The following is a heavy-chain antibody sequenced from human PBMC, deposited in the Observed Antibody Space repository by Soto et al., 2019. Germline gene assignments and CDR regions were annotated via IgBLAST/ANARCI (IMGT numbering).Heavy chain of an antibody. CDR1: GYTFTSYG. J-gene: IGHJ4*02. V-gene: IGHV1-18*01. D-gene: IGHD4-17*01. Sequence: QVQLVQSGAEVKKPGASVKVSCKASGYTFTSYGISWVRQAPGQGLEWMGWISAYNGNTNYAQKLRGRGTMTTAASTSTAYMELRSVRSADTAVDYCAGDPGYGHYEIDYWGQGTLVTVSS. CDR2: ISAYNGNT. CDR3: AGDPGYGHYEIDY.